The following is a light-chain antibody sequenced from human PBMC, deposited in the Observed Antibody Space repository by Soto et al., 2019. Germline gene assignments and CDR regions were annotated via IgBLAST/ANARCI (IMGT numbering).Light chain of an antibody. Sequence: QSALTQPPSVSGAPGRRVTISCTGSSXNIGAGYDVHWYQQLPGTAPKLLIYGNSNRPSGVPDRFSGSKSGTSASLAITGLQAEDEADYYCQSYDSSLSGYVFGTGTKVTVL. CDR2: GNS. CDR3: QSYDSSLSGYV. V-gene: IGLV1-40*01. J-gene: IGLJ1*01. CDR1: SXNIGAGYD.